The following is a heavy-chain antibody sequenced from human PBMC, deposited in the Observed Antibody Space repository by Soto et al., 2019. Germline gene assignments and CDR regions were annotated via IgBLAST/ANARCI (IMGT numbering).Heavy chain of an antibody. CDR1: GGSSISYY. Sequence: SETLPLTCTVSGGSSISYYWSWIRQPTGKGLEWIGYIYYSGSTNYNPSLKSRVTISVDTSKNQFSLKLSSVTAADTAVYYCARVSRYSSSWRYNWFDPWGQGILVTISS. CDR2: IYYSGST. D-gene: IGHD6-13*01. CDR3: ARVSRYSSSWRYNWFDP. V-gene: IGHV4-59*01. J-gene: IGHJ5*02.